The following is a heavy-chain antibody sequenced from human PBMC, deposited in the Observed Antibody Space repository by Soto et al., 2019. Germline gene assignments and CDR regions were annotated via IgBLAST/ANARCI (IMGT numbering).Heavy chain of an antibody. Sequence: QVQLQESGPGLVKPSQTLSLTCTVSGGSISSGGYYWSWIRQHPGKGLEWIGYIYYSGSTYYNPSLKSRVTISVDTSNNQFSLMLSSVTAADTAVYSCASGNYAILTGPSRSLNWFEPCGQGTLVTVSS. CDR3: ASGNYAILTGPSRSLNWFEP. CDR1: GGSISSGGYY. D-gene: IGHD3-9*01. J-gene: IGHJ5*02. V-gene: IGHV4-31*03. CDR2: IYYSGST.